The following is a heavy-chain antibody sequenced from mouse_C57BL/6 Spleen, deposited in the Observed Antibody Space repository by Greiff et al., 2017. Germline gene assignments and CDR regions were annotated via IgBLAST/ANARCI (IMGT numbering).Heavy chain of an antibody. V-gene: IGHV5-15*04. CDR2: ISNLADSI. CDR3: ARRGDYGDYAMDY. CDR1: GFTFSDYG. D-gene: IGHD2-4*01. J-gene: IGHJ4*01. Sequence: EVMLVESGGGLVQPGGSLKLSCAASGFTFSDYGMAWVRQAPRKGPEWVAFISNLADSIYYADTVTGRVTIARENANNTLYLEMSSLRSEDTAMFYCARRGDYGDYAMDYWGQGTSVTVSS.